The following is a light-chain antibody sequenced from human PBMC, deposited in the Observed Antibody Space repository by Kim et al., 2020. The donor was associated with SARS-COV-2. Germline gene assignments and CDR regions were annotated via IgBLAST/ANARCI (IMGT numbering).Light chain of an antibody. CDR1: SRDVGGDNY. CDR2: DVT. J-gene: IGLJ2*01. CDR3: SSYSSSDIVL. Sequence: GQPVTTSGTGTSRDVGGDNYVSWFQQHPGKAPKVIIYDVTKRPSGGSNRFSGSKSGDTGSLTISGLQTDDEADYYCSSYSSSDIVLFGGGTQLTVL. V-gene: IGLV2-14*04.